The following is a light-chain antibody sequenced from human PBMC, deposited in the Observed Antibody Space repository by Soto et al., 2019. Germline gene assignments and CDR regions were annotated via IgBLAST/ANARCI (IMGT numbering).Light chain of an antibody. CDR3: QQYDSSWT. Sequence: DIQMTQSPSTLSASVGDRVTITCRASQSISSWLAWYKQKPGKAPKLLIYKASSLESGVPSRLSGSGSGTKFTLTISSMKPDDFATYYCQQYDSSWTFGQGTKVDIK. V-gene: IGKV1-5*03. J-gene: IGKJ1*01. CDR2: KAS. CDR1: QSISSW.